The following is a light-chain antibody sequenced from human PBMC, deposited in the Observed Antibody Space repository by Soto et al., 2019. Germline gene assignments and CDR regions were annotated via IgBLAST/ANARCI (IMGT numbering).Light chain of an antibody. V-gene: IGKV3-15*01. J-gene: IGKJ1*01. Sequence: EIVMTQSPATLSVSPGERATLSCRASQSVSSNLAWYQQKPGQAPRLLIYGASPRATGIPARFGGSGSGTVLTLSISSLQSEDFGVYYCQQYNKWPWTFGQGTKVEIK. CDR2: GAS. CDR1: QSVSSN. CDR3: QQYNKWPWT.